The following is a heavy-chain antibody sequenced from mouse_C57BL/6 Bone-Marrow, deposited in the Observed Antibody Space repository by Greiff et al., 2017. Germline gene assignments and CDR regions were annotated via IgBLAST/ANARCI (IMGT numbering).Heavy chain of an antibody. CDR2: IYPRSGNT. V-gene: IGHV1-81*01. CDR3: AREGLYSYFDV. Sequence: QVQLQQSGAELARPGASVKLSCKASGYTFTSYGISWVKQRTGQGLEWIGEIYPRSGNTYYNEKFKGKATLTADKSSSTAYMELRSLTSEDSAVYFCAREGLYSYFDVWGTGTTVTVSS. D-gene: IGHD3-1*01. CDR1: GYTFTSYG. J-gene: IGHJ1*03.